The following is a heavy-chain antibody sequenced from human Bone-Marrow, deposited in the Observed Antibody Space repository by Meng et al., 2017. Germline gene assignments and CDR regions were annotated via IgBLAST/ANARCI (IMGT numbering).Heavy chain of an antibody. CDR3: AASPGWWRIDS. CDR2: FHHSGTT. V-gene: IGHV4-4*02. J-gene: IGHJ4*02. Sequence: QVQPQESGPGLVKPSGTLSLTCGVSGASVSSGYWWTWVRQPPGKGLEWIGEFHHSGTTNYNPSLRSRVTISVDTSKNQFSLRLTSVTAADTAVYYCAASPGWWRIDSWGQGTLVTVSS. D-gene: IGHD6-19*01. CDR1: GASVSSGYW.